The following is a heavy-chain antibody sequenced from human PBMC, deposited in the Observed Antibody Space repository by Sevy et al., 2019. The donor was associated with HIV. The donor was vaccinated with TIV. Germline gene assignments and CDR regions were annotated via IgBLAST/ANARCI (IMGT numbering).Heavy chain of an antibody. CDR2: IYSGGNT. CDR3: ARAKEYRSSGSCFPCGMDV. Sequence: LSLTCAASAFIVSNNYMAWVRQTPGKGLEWVSVIYSGGNTYYADSVKGRFTISRDISKNTLHLQMNSLRAEDTALYYCARAKEYRSSGSCFPCGMDVWGQGTTVTVSS. V-gene: IGHV3-53*01. J-gene: IGHJ6*02. CDR1: AFIVSNNY. D-gene: IGHD2-2*01.